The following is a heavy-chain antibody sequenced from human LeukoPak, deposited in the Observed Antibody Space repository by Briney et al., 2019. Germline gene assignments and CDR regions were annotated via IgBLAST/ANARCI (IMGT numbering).Heavy chain of an antibody. Sequence: GGSLRLSCAASGFTFSSYWMNWARQAPGKGLEWVSYISASSNSTYHGDSVKGRFTTSRDNAKNSLYLQMNSLRDEDTAVYYCARGLVHDTSGYYSDYWGQGILVTVSS. V-gene: IGHV3-48*02. J-gene: IGHJ4*02. CDR1: GFTFSSYW. CDR3: ARGLVHDTSGYYSDY. D-gene: IGHD3-22*01. CDR2: ISASSNST.